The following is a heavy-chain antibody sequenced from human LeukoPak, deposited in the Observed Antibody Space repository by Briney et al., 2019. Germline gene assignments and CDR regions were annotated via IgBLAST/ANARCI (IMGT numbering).Heavy chain of an antibody. Sequence: SQTLSLTCTVSGGSISSGSYYWSWIRQPAGKGLEWIGRIYTSGSTNYNPSLKSRVTISVDTSKNQFSLNLNSVTAADAAVYFCARQGYVLNGGAFDFWGQGTMVTVSS. J-gene: IGHJ3*01. V-gene: IGHV4-61*02. CDR2: IYTSGST. CDR1: GGSISSGSYY. CDR3: ARQGYVLNGGAFDF. D-gene: IGHD6-13*01.